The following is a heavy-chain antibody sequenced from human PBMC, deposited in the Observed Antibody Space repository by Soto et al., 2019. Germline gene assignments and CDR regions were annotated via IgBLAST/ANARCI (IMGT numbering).Heavy chain of an antibody. CDR2: IYSGGGT. V-gene: IGHV3-66*01. D-gene: IGHD1-7*01. CDR3: ARDHITGTTIESPPPGD. Sequence: PGGSLRLSCAASGFTVSINYMSWVRQAPGKGLEWFSVIYSGGGTYYADSVKGRFTISRDNSKNTLYLQMNSLRAEDTAVYYCARDHITGTTIESPPPGDWGQGTLVTVSS. J-gene: IGHJ4*02. CDR1: GFTVSINY.